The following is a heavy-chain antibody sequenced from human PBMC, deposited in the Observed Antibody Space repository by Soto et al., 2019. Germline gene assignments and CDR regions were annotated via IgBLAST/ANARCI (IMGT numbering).Heavy chain of an antibody. CDR1: GGTFRSYA. CDR3: AREVTAARTSSSDP. D-gene: IGHD6-13*01. J-gene: IGHJ5*02. Sequence: SVKVSCKASGGTFRSYAISWGRQAPGQGLEWMGGIIPIFGTANYAQKFQGRVTITADESTSTAYMELSSLRSEDTAVYYCAREVTAARTSSSDPWCQGPLVTLSS. V-gene: IGHV1-69*13. CDR2: IIPIFGTA.